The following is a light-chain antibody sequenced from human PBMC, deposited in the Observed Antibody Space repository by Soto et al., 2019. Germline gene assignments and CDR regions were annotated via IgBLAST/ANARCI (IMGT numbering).Light chain of an antibody. CDR1: QSVSSSY. CDR3: XXYGSSPGT. J-gene: IGKJ5*01. CDR2: DAS. Sequence: EIVLTQSPATLSLSPGERATLSCGASQSVSSSYLAWYQQKPGLAPRLLIYDASSRATGIPDSFSGSGSGXXXXXXXXXLXPEDXXXYYCXXYGSSPGTFGQGTRLEIK. V-gene: IGKV3D-20*01.